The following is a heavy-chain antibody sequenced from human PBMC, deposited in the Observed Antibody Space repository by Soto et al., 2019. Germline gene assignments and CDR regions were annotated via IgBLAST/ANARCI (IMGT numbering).Heavy chain of an antibody. J-gene: IGHJ6*02. CDR1: GFPFSSYG. CDR3: ARDRNIYYYGMDV. CDR2: IWYDGSNK. Sequence: SXRLSYAASGFPFSSYGMHWVRQAPGKGLEWVAVIWYDGSNKYYADSVKGRFTISRDNSKNTLYLQMNSLRAEDTAVYYCARDRNIYYYGMDVWGQGTTVTVSS. V-gene: IGHV3-33*01.